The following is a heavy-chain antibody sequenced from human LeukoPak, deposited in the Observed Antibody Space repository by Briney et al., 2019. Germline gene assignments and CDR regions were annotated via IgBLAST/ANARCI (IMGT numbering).Heavy chain of an antibody. Sequence: SETLSLTCVVYGGSFSGYHWSWIRQPPGKGLEWIGEINHSGYTNYNPSVQSRVTISVDTSKTQLSLKLTSVTAADTAVYYCARRGPPIRTSGWMMVRGVINWFDPWGQGTLVTVSS. CDR3: ARRGPPIRTSGWMMVRGVINWFDP. V-gene: IGHV4-34*01. D-gene: IGHD3-10*01. J-gene: IGHJ5*02. CDR2: INHSGYT. CDR1: GGSFSGYH.